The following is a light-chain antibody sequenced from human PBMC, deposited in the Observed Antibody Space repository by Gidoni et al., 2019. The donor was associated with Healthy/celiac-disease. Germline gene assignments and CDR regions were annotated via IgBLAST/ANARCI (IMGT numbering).Light chain of an antibody. J-gene: IGLJ3*02. CDR3: ALYMGGGIWV. CDR1: SGSVPSSSY. CDR2: NTD. V-gene: IGLV8-61*01. Sequence: QPLVTQEPSFSVSPGGTVTLTCGLSSGSVPSSSYPSWYQQTPGQAPHTIILNTDSRSSGVPDRFSGSMFGNKAALTITGAQADDECDYYCALYMGGGIWVFGGGTKLTVL.